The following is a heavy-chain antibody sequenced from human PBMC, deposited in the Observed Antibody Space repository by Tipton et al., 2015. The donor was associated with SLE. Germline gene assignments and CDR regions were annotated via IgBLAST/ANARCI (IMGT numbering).Heavy chain of an antibody. D-gene: IGHD3-10*01. V-gene: IGHV3-33*03. CDR1: GFTFSTSA. CDR3: AGGAGAYFDH. Sequence: SLRLSCAASGFTFSTSAMHWVRQAPGKGLEWVAVIWYDGSNKFYADSVKGRFTIPRDNSKNTVSLQMNSLRVEDTAVYYCAGGAGAYFDHWGQGTLVTVSS. CDR2: IWYDGSNK. J-gene: IGHJ4*02.